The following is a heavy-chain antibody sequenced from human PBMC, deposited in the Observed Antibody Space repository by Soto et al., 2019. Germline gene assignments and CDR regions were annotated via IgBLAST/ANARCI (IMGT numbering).Heavy chain of an antibody. V-gene: IGHV1-69*02. CDR2: IIPILGIA. CDR1: GGTFSSYT. J-gene: IGHJ4*02. Sequence: QVQLVQSGAEVKKPGSSVKVSCKASGGTFSSYTISWVRQAPGQGLEWMGRIIPILGIANYAQKFQGRVTSTADKSTSTAYMELSSLRSEDTAVYYCARHEVGGSYGALDYWGQGTLVTVSS. CDR3: ARHEVGGSYGALDY. D-gene: IGHD1-26*01.